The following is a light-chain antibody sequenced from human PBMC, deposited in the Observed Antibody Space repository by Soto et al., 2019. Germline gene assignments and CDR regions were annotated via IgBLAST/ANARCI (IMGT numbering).Light chain of an antibody. V-gene: IGLV2-23*01. J-gene: IGLJ1*01. CDR1: SSDVGSYNL. Sequence: QSALTQPASVSGSPGQSITISCTGTSSDVGSYNLVSWYQQHPGKAPKLMIYEGSKRPSGVSNRFSGSKSGNTASLTISGRQAEDEADYYCCSYAGSSTSYVFGTGTQLTVL. CDR3: CSYAGSSTSYV. CDR2: EGS.